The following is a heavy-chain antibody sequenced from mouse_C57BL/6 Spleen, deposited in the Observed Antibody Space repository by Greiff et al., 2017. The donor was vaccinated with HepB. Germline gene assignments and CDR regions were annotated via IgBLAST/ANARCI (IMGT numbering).Heavy chain of an antibody. CDR1: GFSLSTFGMG. CDR3: ARVMGYGNYNGYFDV. J-gene: IGHJ1*03. Sequence: QVTLKESGPGILQPSQTLSLTCSFSGFSLSTFGMGVGWIRQPSGKGLEWLAHIWWDDDKYYNPALKSRLPISKDPSKNQEFLQIANVDTADTATYYCARVMGYGNYNGYFDVWGTGTTVTVSS. D-gene: IGHD2-1*01. CDR2: IWWDDDK. V-gene: IGHV8-8*01.